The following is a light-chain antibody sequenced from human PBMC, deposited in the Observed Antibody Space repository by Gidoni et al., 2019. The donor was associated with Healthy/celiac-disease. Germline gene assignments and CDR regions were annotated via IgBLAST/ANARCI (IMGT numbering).Light chain of an antibody. V-gene: IGKV1-5*03. CDR1: QSISSW. Sequence: DIQMTQSPSTLSASVGDRVTITCRASQSISSWLAWYQQKPGKAPTLLIYKASSLESGVPSRFSGSGSGTEFTLTISSLQPDDFATYYCQQYNSYPITFGQATRLEIK. J-gene: IGKJ5*01. CDR3: QQYNSYPIT. CDR2: KAS.